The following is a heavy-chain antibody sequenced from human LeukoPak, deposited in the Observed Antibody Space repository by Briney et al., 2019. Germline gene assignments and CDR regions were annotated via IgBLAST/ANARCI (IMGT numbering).Heavy chain of an antibody. V-gene: IGHV3-20*04. D-gene: IGHD3-22*01. J-gene: IGHJ5*02. CDR2: INWNGGSR. CDR3: ARVLYYYDSSGYWSLSGFDP. Sequence: PGGSLRLSCAASGFNFDDYVMTWVRQAPGKGLEWVSGINWNGGSRGYADSVKGRFTISRDNAKNSLYLQMNSLRAEDTALYYCARVLYYYDSSGYWSLSGFDPWGQGTLVTVSS. CDR1: GFNFDDYV.